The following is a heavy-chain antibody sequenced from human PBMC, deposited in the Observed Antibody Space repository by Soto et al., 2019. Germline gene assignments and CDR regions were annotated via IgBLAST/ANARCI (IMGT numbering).Heavy chain of an antibody. D-gene: IGHD2-8*01. V-gene: IGHV4-34*01. CDR1: GGSFSGYY. J-gene: IGHJ5*02. Sequence: SETLSLTCAVYGGSFSGYYWSWIRQPPGKGLEWIGEINHSGSTNYNPSLKSRVTISVDTSKNQFSLKLSSVTAADTAVYYCGGGPFMGCSAPGGQETLITAS. CDR3: GGGPFMGCSAP. CDR2: INHSGST.